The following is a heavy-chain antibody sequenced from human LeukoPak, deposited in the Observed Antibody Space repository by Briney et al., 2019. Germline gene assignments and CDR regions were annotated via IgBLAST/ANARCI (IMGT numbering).Heavy chain of an antibody. CDR3: ARSSYSSSSSV. CDR1: GFTFSSYA. D-gene: IGHD6-6*01. J-gene: IGHJ3*01. Sequence: GGSLRLSCAASGFTFSSYAMSWSRQAPGKGLEWVASINSDGSEGYYADVVKGRFTISRDNAKNSLYLQINSLRAEDTAVYYCARSSYSSSSSVWGQGTMVTVSS. CDR2: INSDGSEG. V-gene: IGHV3-7*03.